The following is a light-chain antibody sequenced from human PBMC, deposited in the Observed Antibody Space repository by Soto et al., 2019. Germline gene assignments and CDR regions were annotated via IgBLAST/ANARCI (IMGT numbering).Light chain of an antibody. J-gene: IGLJ2*01. CDR1: SSDVGGYNY. CDR3: SSYTTSRTYVV. V-gene: IGLV2-14*01. CDR2: EVR. Sequence: QSALTQPASVSGSPGQSITISCTGTSSDVGGYNYVSWYQQHPGKAPKLMIYEVRNRPSGVSNRFSGSKSGNTASLTISGLQAEDEADYYCSSYTTSRTYVVFGGGTQLT.